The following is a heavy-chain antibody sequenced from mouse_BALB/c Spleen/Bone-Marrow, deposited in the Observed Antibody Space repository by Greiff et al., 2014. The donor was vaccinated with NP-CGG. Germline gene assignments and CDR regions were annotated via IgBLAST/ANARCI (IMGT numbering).Heavy chain of an antibody. CDR1: GFSLTSYD. CDR2: IWTGGGT. D-gene: IGHD1-1*01. Sequence: LVESGPGLVAPSQSLSITCTVSGFSLTSYDISWIRQPPGKGLEWLGVIWTGGGTNYNSAFMSRLSISKDNSKSQVFLKMNSLQTDDTAIYYCVRDYYGSYFDVWGAGTTVTVSS. V-gene: IGHV2-9-2*01. J-gene: IGHJ1*01. CDR3: VRDYYGSYFDV.